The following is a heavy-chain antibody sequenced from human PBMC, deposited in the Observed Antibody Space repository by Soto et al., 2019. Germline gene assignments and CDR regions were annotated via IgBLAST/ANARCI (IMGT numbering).Heavy chain of an antibody. J-gene: IGHJ4*02. V-gene: IGHV1-18*01. CDR1: GDIFSSLG. Sequence: QVQLVQSGPEVKKPGASVKVSCKASGDIFSSLGFSWVRQAPGQGLEWMGWISAYNGNTNYAQNLQGRVTMTTDTFTRTVNMELRSLRSDDTSVYFCESSTSGWHGGGYFDFWGQGTLVNVSS. D-gene: IGHD6-19*01. CDR2: ISAYNGNT. CDR3: ESSTSGWHGGGYFDF.